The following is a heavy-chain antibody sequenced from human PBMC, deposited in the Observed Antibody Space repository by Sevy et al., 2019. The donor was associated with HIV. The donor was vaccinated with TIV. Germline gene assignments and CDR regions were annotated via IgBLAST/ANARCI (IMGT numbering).Heavy chain of an antibody. V-gene: IGHV4-59*01. Sequence: SETLSLTCTVSGGSISSYYWSWIRQPPGKGLEWIGYIYYSGSTNYNPSLKSRFTISVDMSKNQFSLKLSSVTDSDTAVYYCARGQYYDSSVYYYGGYYFDYWGQGTLVTVSS. D-gene: IGHD3-22*01. CDR2: IYYSGST. CDR3: ARGQYYDSSVYYYGGYYFDY. CDR1: GGSISSYY. J-gene: IGHJ4*02.